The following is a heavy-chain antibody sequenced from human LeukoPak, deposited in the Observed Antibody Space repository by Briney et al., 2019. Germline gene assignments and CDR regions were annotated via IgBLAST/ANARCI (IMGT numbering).Heavy chain of an antibody. V-gene: IGHV3-11*01. D-gene: IGHD6-13*01. J-gene: IGHJ4*02. CDR3: ARSIPYGTTWYGRSDY. Sequence: GGSLRLSCAASGFTFSDDYMSWIRQAPGKGLEWVSYISSSGSTIYYADSVKGRFTISRDNALNSLYLQMNSLRAEDTAIYYCARSIPYGTTWYGRSDYWGQGTLVTVSS. CDR1: GFTFSDDY. CDR2: ISSSGSTI.